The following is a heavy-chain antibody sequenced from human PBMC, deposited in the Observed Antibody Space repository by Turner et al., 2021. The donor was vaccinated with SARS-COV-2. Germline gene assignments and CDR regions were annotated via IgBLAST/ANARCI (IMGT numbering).Heavy chain of an antibody. CDR3: ARHRYGSSTDCFDP. CDR2: IYYSGST. Sequence: QVQLQESGPGLVKPSETLSLTGTVSGGALSTYYWSWIRQPPGKGLEWIGYIYYSGSTNYNPSLKSRVTMSLDTSKNQFSLKLSSVTATDTAVYYCARHRYGSSTDCFDPWGQGTLVAVSS. J-gene: IGHJ5*02. V-gene: IGHV4-59*08. CDR1: GGALSTYY. D-gene: IGHD6-6*01.